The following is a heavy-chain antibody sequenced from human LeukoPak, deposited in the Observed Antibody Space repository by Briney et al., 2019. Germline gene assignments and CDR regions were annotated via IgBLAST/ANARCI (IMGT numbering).Heavy chain of an antibody. CDR2: ISGSGGST. J-gene: IGHJ6*02. Sequence: GGSLRLSCAASGFTVSSIYMSWVRQAPGKGLEWVSAISGSGGSTYYADSVKGRFTISRDNSKNTLYLQMNSLRAEDTAVYYCAKTVTTTWVGTNYYYGMDVWGQGTTVTVSS. V-gene: IGHV3-23*01. CDR1: GFTVSSIY. D-gene: IGHD4-17*01. CDR3: AKTVTTTWVGTNYYYGMDV.